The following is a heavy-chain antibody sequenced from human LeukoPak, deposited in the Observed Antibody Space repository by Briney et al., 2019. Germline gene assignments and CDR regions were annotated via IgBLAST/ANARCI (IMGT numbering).Heavy chain of an antibody. CDR1: GYTFTSYY. CDR2: VNPSGGST. CDR3: ARDRHLLDY. J-gene: IGHJ4*02. Sequence: ASVKVSCKASGYTFTSYYMHWVRQAPGQGLEWMGIVNPSGGSTSCAQKFQGRVTMIRDTSTSTVYMELSSLRSEDTAVYYCARDRHLLDYWGQGTLVTVSS. V-gene: IGHV1-46*01. D-gene: IGHD6-6*01.